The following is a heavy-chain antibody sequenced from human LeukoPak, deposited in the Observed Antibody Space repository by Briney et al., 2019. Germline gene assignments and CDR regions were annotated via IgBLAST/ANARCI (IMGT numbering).Heavy chain of an antibody. D-gene: IGHD6-6*01. Sequence: PSETLSLTCTVSGGSISSYYWNWIRQPPGKGLEWIGYIYYSGSTNYNPSLKSRVTISVDTSKNQFSLKLSSVTAADTAVYYCARDRSSSDFDYWGQGTLVTVSS. CDR3: ARDRSSSDFDY. CDR2: IYYSGST. CDR1: GGSISSYY. V-gene: IGHV4-59*12. J-gene: IGHJ4*02.